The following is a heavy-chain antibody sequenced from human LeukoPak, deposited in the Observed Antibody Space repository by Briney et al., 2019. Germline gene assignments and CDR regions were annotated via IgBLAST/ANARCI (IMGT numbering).Heavy chain of an antibody. J-gene: IGHJ4*02. CDR3: ATGIEDGYNFKYYFDY. Sequence: ASVKVSCKASGYTFTSYYIHWVRQAPGQGLEWMGVISPSGGSTTYAQKFQGRVTITADESTSTAYMELSSLRSEDTAVYYCATGIEDGYNFKYYFDYWGQGTLVTVSS. CDR1: GYTFTSYY. CDR2: ISPSGGST. V-gene: IGHV1-46*01. D-gene: IGHD5-24*01.